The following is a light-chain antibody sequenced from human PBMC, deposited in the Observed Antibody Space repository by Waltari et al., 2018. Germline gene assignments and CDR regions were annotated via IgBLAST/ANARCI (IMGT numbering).Light chain of an antibody. J-gene: IGKJ1*01. CDR1: QSINVW. V-gene: IGKV1-5*03. CDR2: AAS. CDR3: QQYKSYPKS. Sequence: DIQMTQSPSTLSASVGARITITCRASQSINVWLAWYQQKPGKAPKFLIYAASSLESGVPSRFSGTGSGTEFTLTISSLQPDDFATYYCQQYKSYPKSFGQGTKVEIK.